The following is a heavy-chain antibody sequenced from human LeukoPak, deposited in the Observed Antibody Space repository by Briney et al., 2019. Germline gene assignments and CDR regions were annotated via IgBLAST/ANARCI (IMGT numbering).Heavy chain of an antibody. CDR1: GFTFSSYG. CDR2: INDSGGNT. V-gene: IGHV3-23*01. Sequence: GGSLRLSCAASGFTFSSYGMSWVRQAPGQGLQRVSSINDSGGNTYYADSVKGRFTISRDNAKNTLYLQMNSLRAEDTAVYYCAKRSAYGGNWNYFDYWGQGTLVTVSS. J-gene: IGHJ4*02. D-gene: IGHD4-23*01. CDR3: AKRSAYGGNWNYFDY.